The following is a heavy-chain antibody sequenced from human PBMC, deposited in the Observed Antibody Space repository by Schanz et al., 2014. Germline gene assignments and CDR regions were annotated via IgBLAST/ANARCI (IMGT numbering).Heavy chain of an antibody. Sequence: EVQLVESGGGLVQPGGSLRLSCAASGFTYSSYWMHWVRQAPGKGLVWVSSISSSSSYIYYADSVKGRFTISRDNAKNSLYLQMNSLRAEDTAVYYCAKVREWWPYYFDYWGQGTLVTVSS. D-gene: IGHD2-15*01. CDR2: ISSSSSYI. J-gene: IGHJ4*02. CDR1: GFTYSSYW. CDR3: AKVREWWPYYFDY. V-gene: IGHV3-21*02.